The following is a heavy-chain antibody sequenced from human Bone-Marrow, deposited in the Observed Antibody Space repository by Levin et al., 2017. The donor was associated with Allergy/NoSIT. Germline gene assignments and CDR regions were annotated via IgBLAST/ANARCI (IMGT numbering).Heavy chain of an antibody. CDR2: ISGSGGST. CDR1: GFTFSSYA. J-gene: IGHJ1*01. D-gene: IGHD3-22*01. CDR3: AKVRYYYDSSGYYRGAEYFQH. V-gene: IGHV3-23*01. Sequence: GESLKISCAASGFTFSSYAMSWVRQAPGKGLEWVSAISGSGGSTYYADSVKGRFTISRDNSKNTLYLQMNSLRAEDTAVYYCAKVRYYYDSSGYYRGAEYFQHWGQGTLVTVSS.